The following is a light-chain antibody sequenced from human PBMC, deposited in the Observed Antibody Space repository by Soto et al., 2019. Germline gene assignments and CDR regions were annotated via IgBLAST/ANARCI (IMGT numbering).Light chain of an antibody. V-gene: IGLV2-8*01. CDR3: SSYAGNSYAGSRGWV. Sequence: QSALTQPPSASGSPGQSVTISCTGTSSDVGGYNYVSWYQQHPGKAPKLIIYEVSKRPSGVPDRFSGSKSGNTASLTVSGLQAEDEADYYCSSYAGNSYAGSRGWVFGGGTQLTVL. CDR2: EVS. CDR1: SSDVGGYNY. J-gene: IGLJ3*02.